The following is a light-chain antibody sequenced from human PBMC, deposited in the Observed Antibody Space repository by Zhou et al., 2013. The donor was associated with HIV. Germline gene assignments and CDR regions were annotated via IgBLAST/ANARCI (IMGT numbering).Light chain of an antibody. Sequence: IQMTQSPASLSASVGDRVTITCRSSQGIRNDLGWYQQKPGKAPKLLIYKASSLESGVPSRFSGSGSGTEFTLTISSLQPDDFATYYCQQYNSYPCSFGQGTKLEIK. J-gene: IGKJ2*04. CDR3: QQYNSYPCS. V-gene: IGKV1-5*03. CDR1: QGIRND. CDR2: KAS.